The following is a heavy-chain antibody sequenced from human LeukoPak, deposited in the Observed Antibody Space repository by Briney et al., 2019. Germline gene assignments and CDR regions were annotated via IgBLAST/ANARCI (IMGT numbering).Heavy chain of an antibody. CDR2: IRSKAYGGTT. CDR3: TGTVDYGDYAVGAMDY. CDR1: GFTFCDYA. V-gene: IGHV3-49*03. Sequence: GGSLRLSCTASGFTFCDYAMSWFRQAPGKGLEWVAFIRSKAYGGTTEYAASVKGRFTISREDSKSIAYLQMNSLKTEDTAVYYCTGTVDYGDYAVGAMDYWGQGTLVTVSS. D-gene: IGHD4-17*01. J-gene: IGHJ4*02.